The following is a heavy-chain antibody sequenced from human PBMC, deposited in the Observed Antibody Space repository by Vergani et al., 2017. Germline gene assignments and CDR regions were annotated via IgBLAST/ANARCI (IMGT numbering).Heavy chain of an antibody. CDR1: GFPLTNFG. V-gene: IGHV3-30*02. Sequence: QVQLVESAGGVVQPGGPLRLPCAAPGFPLTNFGMHWIPQAPAKGLEWLAYIGKDGINTRYRDAVKGRFTVSRDNSKDILYLQMDSLRSEDTALYYCAKYLRDSTDGLPDSWGPGTLVIVSS. J-gene: IGHJ4*02. CDR3: AKYLRDSTDGLPDS. CDR2: IGKDGINT. D-gene: IGHD2-21*02.